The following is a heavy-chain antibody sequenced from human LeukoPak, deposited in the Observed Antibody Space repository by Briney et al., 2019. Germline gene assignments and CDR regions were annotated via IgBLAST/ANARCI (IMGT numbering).Heavy chain of an antibody. J-gene: IGHJ6*02. D-gene: IGHD4-17*01. CDR2: ISGSGGST. V-gene: IGHV3-23*01. Sequence: GGSLRLSCAASGFTFSSYAMSWVLQAPGKGLEWVSAISGSGGSTYYADSVKGWFTISRDNSKNTLYLQMNSLRAEDTAVYYCAKQGTVTTGAYGMDVWGQGTTVTVSS. CDR1: GFTFSSYA. CDR3: AKQGTVTTGAYGMDV.